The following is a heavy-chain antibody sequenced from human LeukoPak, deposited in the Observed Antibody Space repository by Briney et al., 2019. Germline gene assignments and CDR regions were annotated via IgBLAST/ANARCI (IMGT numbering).Heavy chain of an antibody. D-gene: IGHD3-9*01. CDR2: ISAYNGNT. CDR1: GYTFTSYG. J-gene: IGHJ3*02. V-gene: IGHV1-18*01. CDR3: AREGYFDWLLPTFDAFDI. Sequence: GASVKVSCKASGYTFTSYGISWVRQAPGQGLEWMGWISAYNGNTNYAQKLQGRVTMTTDTSTSTAYMELRSLRSDDTAVYYCAREGYFDWLLPTFDAFDIWGQGTMVTVSS.